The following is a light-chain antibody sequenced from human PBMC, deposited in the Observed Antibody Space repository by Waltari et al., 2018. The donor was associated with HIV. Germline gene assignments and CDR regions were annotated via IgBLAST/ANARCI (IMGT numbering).Light chain of an antibody. CDR2: SHN. CDR3: AAWDDSLRGV. V-gene: IGLV1-44*01. CDR1: SSNIGSNT. Sequence: QSVLTQPPSASGTPGQRVTIPCSGSSSNIGSNTVHWYQQLPGTAPQLLIYSHNQRPSGIPDRFSGSKSGTSASLAISGLQSEDEADYYCAAWDDSLRGVFGGVTKLTVL. J-gene: IGLJ2*01.